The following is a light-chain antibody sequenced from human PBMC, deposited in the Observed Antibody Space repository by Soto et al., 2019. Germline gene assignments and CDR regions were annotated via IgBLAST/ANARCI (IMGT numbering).Light chain of an antibody. CDR1: QTVSNY. J-gene: IGKJ4*01. CDR3: QQHINRLS. V-gene: IGKV3-11*01. CDR2: DAS. Sequence: LVFTQSPATLSLSPGERATLSCRASQTVSNYLACYQQKPGQAPRLLIYDASNRATGIPARFSGSGSGTDFTLTTSTLEPEDFAVYYCQQHINRLSFGGGTKVEIK.